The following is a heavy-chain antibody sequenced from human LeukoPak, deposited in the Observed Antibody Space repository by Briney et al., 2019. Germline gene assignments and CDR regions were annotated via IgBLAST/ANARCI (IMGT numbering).Heavy chain of an antibody. CDR1: GGTFSSYT. CDR3: ARDIGDRLPHDAFDI. Sequence: ASVKVSCKASGGTFSSYTMSWVRQAPGQGLEWMGRIIPILGIANYAQKFQGRVTLTADKSTSTAYMELSSLRSEDTAVYYCARDIGDRLPHDAFDIWGQGTMVTVSS. CDR2: IIPILGIA. J-gene: IGHJ3*02. D-gene: IGHD3-10*01. V-gene: IGHV1-69*04.